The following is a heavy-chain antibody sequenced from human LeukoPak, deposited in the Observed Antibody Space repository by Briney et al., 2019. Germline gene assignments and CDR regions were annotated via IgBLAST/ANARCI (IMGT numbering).Heavy chain of an antibody. Sequence: GGSLRLSCAASGFTFSSYGMSWVRQAPGKGLEWVSAISGSGGSTYYADSVKGRFTISRDNSKNTLYLQMNSLRAEDTAVYYCARFIAAPYYFDYWGRGTLVTVSS. V-gene: IGHV3-23*01. CDR2: ISGSGGST. D-gene: IGHD6-13*01. CDR3: ARFIAAPYYFDY. J-gene: IGHJ4*02. CDR1: GFTFSSYG.